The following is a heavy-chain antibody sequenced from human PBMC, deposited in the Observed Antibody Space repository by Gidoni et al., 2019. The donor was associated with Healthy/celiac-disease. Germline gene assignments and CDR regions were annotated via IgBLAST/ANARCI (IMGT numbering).Heavy chain of an antibody. CDR2: IYYSGST. Sequence: QVQLQESGPGLVKPSETLSLTCTVSGGSISSYYWSWIRQPPGKGLEWIGYIYYSGSTNYNPSLKSRVTISVDTSKNQFSLKLSSVTAADTAVYYCAREGRDYGGYFDYWGQGTLVTVSS. CDR1: GGSISSYY. V-gene: IGHV4-59*01. D-gene: IGHD4-17*01. J-gene: IGHJ4*02. CDR3: AREGRDYGGYFDY.